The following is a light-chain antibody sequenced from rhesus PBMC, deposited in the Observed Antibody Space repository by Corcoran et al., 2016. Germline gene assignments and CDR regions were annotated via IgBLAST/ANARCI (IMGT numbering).Light chain of an antibody. CDR3: QQGYITPFT. CDR1: QGISNG. CDR2: SAS. Sequence: DIQMSQSPSSLSASVGDKVTITCRASQGISNGIAWYQRKPGKAPQLLIYSASSLESGVPSRFSGSGSGTDFTLTISSLQPEDFATYYCQQGYITPFTFGPWTTLNIK. V-gene: IGKV1-33*02. J-gene: IGKJ3*01.